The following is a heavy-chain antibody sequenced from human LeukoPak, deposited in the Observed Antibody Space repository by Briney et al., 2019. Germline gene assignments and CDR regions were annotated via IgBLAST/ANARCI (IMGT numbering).Heavy chain of an antibody. CDR1: GFTFSNYG. J-gene: IGHJ4*02. V-gene: IGHV3-48*04. Sequence: GGSLRLSCAASGFTFSNYGMNWVRQAPGKGLEWVSYISGSGSTIYYADSVKGRFTISRDNAKNSLYLQMNSLRAEDTAVYYCARKYCSSTSCLIDNGGQGTLVTVA. CDR3: ARKYCSSTSCLIDN. D-gene: IGHD2-2*01. CDR2: ISGSGSTI.